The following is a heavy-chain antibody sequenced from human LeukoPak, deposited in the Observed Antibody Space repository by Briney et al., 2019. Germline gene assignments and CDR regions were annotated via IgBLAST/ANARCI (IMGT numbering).Heavy chain of an antibody. CDR1: GFTFSTYA. D-gene: IGHD3-22*01. CDR2: TSGGTT. CDR3: AKEAYDSSGPTGFDP. V-gene: IGHV3-23*01. Sequence: GGSLRLSCAASGFTFSTYAMNWVRQAPGKGLEWVSTTSGGTTYYADSVKGRFTISRDNSKNTLYLQMNSLRAEDTAVYYCAKEAYDSSGPTGFDPWGQGTLVTVSS. J-gene: IGHJ5*02.